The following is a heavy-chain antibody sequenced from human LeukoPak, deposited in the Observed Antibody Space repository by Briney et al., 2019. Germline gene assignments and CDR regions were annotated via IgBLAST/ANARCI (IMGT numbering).Heavy chain of an antibody. CDR1: GFTFSSYS. J-gene: IGHJ4*02. Sequence: GGSLRLSCAASGFTFSSYSMNWVRQAPGKGLEWVSSISSSSSYIYYADSVKGRFTISRDNDKNSLYLQMNSLRAEDTAVYYCARDYYDSSGVIDYWGQGTLVTVSS. CDR2: ISSSSSYI. V-gene: IGHV3-21*01. CDR3: ARDYYDSSGVIDY. D-gene: IGHD3-22*01.